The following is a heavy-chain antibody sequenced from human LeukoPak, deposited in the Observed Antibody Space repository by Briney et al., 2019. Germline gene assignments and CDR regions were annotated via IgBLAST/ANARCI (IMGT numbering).Heavy chain of an antibody. CDR2: IYYSGST. J-gene: IGHJ6*03. V-gene: IGHV4-59*01. Sequence: SETLSLTCTVSGGSISSYYWSWIRQPPGKGLEWIGYIYYSGSTNYNPSLKSRVTISVDTSKNQFSLKLSSVTAADTAVYYCARGRGRATMVRGPRGGYYMDVWGKGTTVTISS. CDR1: GGSISSYY. CDR3: ARGRGRATMVRGPRGGYYMDV. D-gene: IGHD3-10*01.